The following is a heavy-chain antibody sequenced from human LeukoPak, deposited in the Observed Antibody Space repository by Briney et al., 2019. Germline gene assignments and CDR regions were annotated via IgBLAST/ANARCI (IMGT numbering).Heavy chain of an antibody. CDR1: GGSISSSSYY. CDR3: ARRPVPFITMIVVVINAFDI. J-gene: IGHJ3*02. CDR2: IYYSGST. D-gene: IGHD3-22*01. Sequence: SSETLSLTFTVSGGSISSSSYYWGWIRQPPGKGLEWIGSIYYSGSTYYNPSLKSRVTISVDTSKNQFSLKLSSVTAADTAVYYCARRPVPFITMIVVVINAFDIWGQGTMVTVSS. V-gene: IGHV4-39*07.